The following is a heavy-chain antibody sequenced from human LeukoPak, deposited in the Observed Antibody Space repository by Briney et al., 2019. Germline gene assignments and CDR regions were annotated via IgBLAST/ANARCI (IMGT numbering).Heavy chain of an antibody. J-gene: IGHJ4*02. D-gene: IGHD6-13*01. CDR3: ARWVTYSSSWYHFDY. CDR2: IYSGGST. Sequence: GGSLRLSCAASGFTVSSNYMSWVRQAPGKGLEWVSVIYSGGSTYFADSVKGRFTISRDNSKNTLYLQMNSLRAEDTAVYYCARWVTYSSSWYHFDYWGQGTLVTVSS. CDR1: GFTVSSNY. V-gene: IGHV3-66*01.